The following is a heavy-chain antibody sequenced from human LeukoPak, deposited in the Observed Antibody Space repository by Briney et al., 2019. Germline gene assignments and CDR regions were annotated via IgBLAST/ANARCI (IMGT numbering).Heavy chain of an antibody. Sequence: GGSLRLSCAASGFSFSTYAMSWVRQAPGKGLEWVSAISGSGGSIYYADSVRGRFTISRDNSKNTLYLQMNSLRAEDTAVYYCAKDPTVLGGYWGQGTLVTVSS. D-gene: IGHD3-16*01. J-gene: IGHJ4*02. V-gene: IGHV3-23*01. CDR2: ISGSGGSI. CDR3: AKDPTVLGGY. CDR1: GFSFSTYA.